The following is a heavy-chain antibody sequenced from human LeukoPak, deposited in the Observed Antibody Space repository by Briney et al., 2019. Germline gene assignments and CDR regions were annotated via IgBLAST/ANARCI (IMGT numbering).Heavy chain of an antibody. J-gene: IGHJ6*02. CDR1: GFTFSSYA. CDR3: AKASAMDPYYDFWSGYYRDYYYYGMDV. V-gene: IGHV3-23*01. Sequence: PGGSLRLSWAASGFTFSSYAMSWVRQAPGKGLEWVSAISGSGGSTYYADSVKGRFTISRDKSKNTLYLQMNSLRVEDTAAYYCAKASAMDPYYDFWSGYYRDYYYYGMDVWGQGTTVTVSS. D-gene: IGHD3-3*01. CDR2: ISGSGGST.